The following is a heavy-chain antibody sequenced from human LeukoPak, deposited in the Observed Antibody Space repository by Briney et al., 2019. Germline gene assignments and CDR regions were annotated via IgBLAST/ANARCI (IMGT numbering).Heavy chain of an antibody. CDR3: ARDSIAAAGTFDY. V-gene: IGHV3-11*06. J-gene: IGHJ4*02. Sequence: GGSLRLSCAASGFTFSDYYMSWFRQAPGKGLECISYISGTSSDTNYADSVKGRFTISRDNAKNSLYLQMNSLRAEDTAVYYCARDSIAAAGTFDYWGQGTLVTVSS. CDR2: ISGTSSDT. CDR1: GFTFSDYY. D-gene: IGHD6-13*01.